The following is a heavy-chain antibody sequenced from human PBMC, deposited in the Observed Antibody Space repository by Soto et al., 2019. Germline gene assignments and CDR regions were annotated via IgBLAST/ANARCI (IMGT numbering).Heavy chain of an antibody. Sequence: SETLSLTCTVSGGSISSGGYYWSWIRQHPGKGLEWIGYIYYSGSTYYNPSLKSRVTISVDTSKNQFSLKLSSVTAADTAVYYCARGGGSGSYSVKIFDYWGQGTLVTVSS. CDR2: IYYSGST. D-gene: IGHD3-10*01. CDR1: GGSISSGGYY. J-gene: IGHJ4*02. CDR3: ARGGGSGSYSVKIFDY. V-gene: IGHV4-31*03.